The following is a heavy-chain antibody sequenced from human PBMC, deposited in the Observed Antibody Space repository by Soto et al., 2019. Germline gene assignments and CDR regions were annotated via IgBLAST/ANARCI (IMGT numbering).Heavy chain of an antibody. J-gene: IGHJ5*02. Sequence: APGKGLEWVGRVKTKTDGGTTDYAVPVKGRFAISRDDSQNTVYLQMNNLKSEDTAMYYCITAASLTTVTRGSLNWFAPWGQGTLVTVSS. CDR3: ITAASLTTVTRGSLNWFAP. D-gene: IGHD4-17*01. V-gene: IGHV3-15*07. CDR2: VKTKTDGGTT.